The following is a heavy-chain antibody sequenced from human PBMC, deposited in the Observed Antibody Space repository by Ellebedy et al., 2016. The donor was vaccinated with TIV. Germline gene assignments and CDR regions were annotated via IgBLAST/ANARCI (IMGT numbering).Heavy chain of an antibody. CDR3: AKDRGSYDSYYFDY. D-gene: IGHD1-26*01. CDR1: GFTVSSNY. V-gene: IGHV3-53*01. Sequence: GGSLRLXCAASGFTVSSNYMSWVRQAPGKGLEWVSVIYSGGSTYYADSVKGRFTISRDNSKNTLYLQMNSLRAEDTAVYYCAKDRGSYDSYYFDYWGQGTLVTVSS. CDR2: IYSGGST. J-gene: IGHJ4*02.